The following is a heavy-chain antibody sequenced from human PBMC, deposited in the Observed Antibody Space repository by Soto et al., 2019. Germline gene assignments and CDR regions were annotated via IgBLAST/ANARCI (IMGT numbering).Heavy chain of an antibody. D-gene: IGHD1-26*01. CDR3: ARAVGDPLYYLDS. CDR2: TDYSGNT. J-gene: IGHJ4*02. V-gene: IGHV4-59*08. Sequence: QVQLQESGPGLVRPSETLSLTCTVSSDSISSYYWIWIRQSPGKGLEWIGYTDYSGNTNYNPSLKSRVTKSGDTSKNQFSLRLSSVTAADTAVYYCARAVGDPLYYLDSWGQGTLVTVSS. CDR1: SDSISSYY.